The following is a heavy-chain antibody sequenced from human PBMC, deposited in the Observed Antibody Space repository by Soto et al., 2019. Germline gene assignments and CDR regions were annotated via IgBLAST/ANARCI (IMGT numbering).Heavy chain of an antibody. Sequence: ASVKVSCKASGYTFTAYYLHWVRQAPGQGLEWMGWINPNSGGTNYAQNFQGRVTMTRDTSISTSYLDLSSLTSDDTAMYYCARALLNSTGYSSAGEALDYWGQGTLVTVYS. D-gene: IGHD3-22*01. CDR1: GYTFTAYY. J-gene: IGHJ4*02. CDR3: ARALLNSTGYSSAGEALDY. CDR2: INPNSGGT. V-gene: IGHV1-2*02.